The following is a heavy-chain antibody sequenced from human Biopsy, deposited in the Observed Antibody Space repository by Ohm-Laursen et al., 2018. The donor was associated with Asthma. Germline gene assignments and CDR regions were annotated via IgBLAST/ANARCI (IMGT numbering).Heavy chain of an antibody. CDR3: AKDRVFGVDIIGASNGMDV. Sequence: SLRLSCSASGFTFDDYAVHWVRQAPGKGLEWVSGISWNSGSIIYADSVKGRFTISRDNAKNSLYLQMNSLRPEDSALYYCAKDRVFGVDIIGASNGMDVWGQGTTVTVSS. J-gene: IGHJ6*02. V-gene: IGHV3-9*01. D-gene: IGHD3-3*01. CDR2: ISWNSGSI. CDR1: GFTFDDYA.